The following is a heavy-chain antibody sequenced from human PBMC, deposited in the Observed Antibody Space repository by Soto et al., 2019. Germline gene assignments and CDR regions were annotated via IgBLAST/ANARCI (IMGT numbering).Heavy chain of an antibody. D-gene: IGHD6-19*01. J-gene: IGHJ6*02. CDR3: ANAPVAGPYYYYYYGMDV. CDR2: ISGSGGST. V-gene: IGHV3-23*01. CDR1: GFTFSSYA. Sequence: PGGSLRLSCAASGFTFSSYAMSWVRQAPGKGLEWVSAISGSGGSTYYADSVKGRFTISRDNSKNTLYLQMNSLRAEDTAVYYCANAPVAGPYYYYYYGMDVWGQGTTVTVSS.